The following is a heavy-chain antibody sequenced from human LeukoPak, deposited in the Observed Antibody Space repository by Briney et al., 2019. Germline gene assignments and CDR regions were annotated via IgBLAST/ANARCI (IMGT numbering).Heavy chain of an antibody. CDR1: GFTFRNYW. D-gene: IGHD2-2*01. CDR3: ARDARVVIDY. Sequence: AGGSLRLSCAASGFTFRNYWMSWVRQGPGKGLEWVANINLDGSEKYYVDSVKGRFTISRDNAKNSLYLQMTSLRAEDTAVYYCARDARVVIDYWGQGTLVTVSS. CDR2: INLDGSEK. J-gene: IGHJ4*02. V-gene: IGHV3-7*01.